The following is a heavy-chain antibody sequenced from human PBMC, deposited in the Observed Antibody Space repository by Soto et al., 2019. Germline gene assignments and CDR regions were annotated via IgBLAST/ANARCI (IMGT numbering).Heavy chain of an antibody. V-gene: IGHV3-23*01. CDR3: AKDRHPDGIWTFDY. J-gene: IGHJ4*02. CDR1: GFSFSGYT. Sequence: DVQLLESGGHLIQPGESLRLSCAASGFSFSGYTMNWVRQAQGKGLEWISGINGGGGTTYYADSVKGRFTISRDDSKNILYLQMNSPRAEDTARYYCAKDRHPDGIWTFDYWGRGTLVTVSS. CDR2: INGGGGTT. D-gene: IGHD3-9*01.